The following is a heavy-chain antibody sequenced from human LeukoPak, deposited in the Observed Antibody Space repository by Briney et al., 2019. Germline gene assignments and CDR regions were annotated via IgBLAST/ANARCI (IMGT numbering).Heavy chain of an antibody. D-gene: IGHD3-22*01. Sequence: SGGSLRLSCAASGFTFSSYAMSWVRQAPGKGLEWVSAISGSGGSTYYADSVKGRFTISRDNSKNTLYLQMNSLRAEDTAVYYCAKGTTLKYYESSGYRDAFDIWGQGTMVTVSS. CDR2: ISGSGGST. CDR3: AKGTTLKYYESSGYRDAFDI. CDR1: GFTFSSYA. J-gene: IGHJ3*02. V-gene: IGHV3-23*01.